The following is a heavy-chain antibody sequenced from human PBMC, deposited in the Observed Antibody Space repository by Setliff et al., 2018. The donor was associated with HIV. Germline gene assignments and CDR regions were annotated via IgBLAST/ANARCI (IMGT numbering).Heavy chain of an antibody. D-gene: IGHD3-3*01. CDR1: GFTFRNAW. Sequence: RLSCAASGFTFRNAWMNWVRQAPGKGLEWLGLIKSKSDGGATDYPASVKGRFTISRDDSKNTLYLQINSLKIEDTAVYYCVTDRTIFGLVTEYYFDYWGQGALVTVSS. V-gene: IGHV3-15*01. CDR3: VTDRTIFGLVTEYYFDY. J-gene: IGHJ4*02. CDR2: IKSKSDGGAT.